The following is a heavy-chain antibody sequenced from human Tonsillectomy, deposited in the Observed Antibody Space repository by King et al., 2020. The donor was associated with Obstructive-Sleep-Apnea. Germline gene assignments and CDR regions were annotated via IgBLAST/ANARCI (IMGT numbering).Heavy chain of an antibody. D-gene: IGHD6-13*01. CDR1: GFTFSNAW. V-gene: IGHV3-15*01. CDR3: TDSNRAESWDY. J-gene: IGHJ4*02. CDR2: SKSETDGVTT. Sequence: VQLVESGGGLVEPGGSLRLSCAASGFTFSNAWMNWVRQAPGKGLEWVGRSKSETDGVTTDYAAPAKGRFTISRDDSKNIVYLHMSSLKTEDTALYYCTDSNRAESWDYWGQGTLVTVSS.